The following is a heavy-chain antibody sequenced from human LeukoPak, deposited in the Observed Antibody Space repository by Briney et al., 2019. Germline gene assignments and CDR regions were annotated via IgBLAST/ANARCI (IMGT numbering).Heavy chain of an antibody. CDR2: ISYDGSNK. D-gene: IGHD3-10*01. CDR3: AKDRGSGSTELDY. V-gene: IGHV3-30*18. J-gene: IGHJ4*02. CDR1: GFTFSSYG. Sequence: GRSLRLSCAASGFTFSSYGMHWVRQAPGEGLEWVAVISYDGSNKYYADSVKGRFTISRDNSKNTLYLQMNSLRAEDTAVYYCAKDRGSGSTELDYWGQGTLVTVSS.